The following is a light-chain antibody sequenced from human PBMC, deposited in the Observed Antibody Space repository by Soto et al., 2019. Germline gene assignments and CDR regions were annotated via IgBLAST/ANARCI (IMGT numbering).Light chain of an antibody. Sequence: EIVLTQSPGTLFLSPGETATLSCRASQRVSSSYVAWYQQKPGQAPRLLLYGTSTRATGIPDRFSGSGSGTDFTLTISRLEPEDFAVYSCQQYGISPSTFGQGTKVEIK. V-gene: IGKV3-20*01. CDR3: QQYGISPST. J-gene: IGKJ1*01. CDR2: GTS. CDR1: QRVSSSY.